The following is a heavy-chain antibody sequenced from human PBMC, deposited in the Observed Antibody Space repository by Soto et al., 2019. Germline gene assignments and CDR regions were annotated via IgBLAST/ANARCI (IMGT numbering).Heavy chain of an antibody. CDR1: GGSISSGGYY. J-gene: IGHJ6*02. V-gene: IGHV4-31*03. D-gene: IGHD7-27*01. Sequence: QVQLQESGPGLVKPSQTLSLTCTVSGGSISSGGYYWSWIRQHPGKGREWIGYIYYSGSTYYNPSLKSRVTISVDTSKNQFSLKLSSVTAADTAVYYCARDAPLGHYYYGMDVWGQGTTVTVSS. CDR3: ARDAPLGHYYYGMDV. CDR2: IYYSGST.